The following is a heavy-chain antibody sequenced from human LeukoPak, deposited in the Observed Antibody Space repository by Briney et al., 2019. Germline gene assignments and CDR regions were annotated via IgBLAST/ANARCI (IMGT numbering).Heavy chain of an antibody. CDR3: TRVELGDDY. Sequence: ASVKVSCKASGYTFTSYDINWVRQATGQGLEWMGWMNPNSGGTNYAQKFQGRVTMTRDTSISTAYMELSRLRSDDTAVYYCTRVELGDDYWGQGTLVTVSS. D-gene: IGHD3-16*01. CDR1: GYTFTSYD. CDR2: MNPNSGGT. V-gene: IGHV1-2*02. J-gene: IGHJ4*02.